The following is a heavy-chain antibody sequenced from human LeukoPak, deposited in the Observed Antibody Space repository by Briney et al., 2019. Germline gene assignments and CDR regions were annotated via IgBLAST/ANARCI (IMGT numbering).Heavy chain of an antibody. J-gene: IGHJ4*02. V-gene: IGHV3-15*01. Sequence: PGGSLRLSCAASGFTFSNAWMSWVRQAPGKGLEWVGRIKSKTDGGTTDYAAPVKGRFTISRDDSKNTLYLQMNSLKTEDTAVYYSTAEGSSGYYRVDYWGQGTLVTVSS. CDR1: GFTFSNAW. CDR2: IKSKTDGGTT. D-gene: IGHD3-22*01. CDR3: TAEGSSGYYRVDY.